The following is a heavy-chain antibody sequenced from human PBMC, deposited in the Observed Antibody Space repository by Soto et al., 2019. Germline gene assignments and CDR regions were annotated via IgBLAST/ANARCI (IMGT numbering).Heavy chain of an antibody. CDR2: IIPIFGTA. CDR3: ARDRGPSSSWYPGGFDP. CDR1: GGTFSSYA. V-gene: IGHV1-69*13. J-gene: IGHJ5*02. Sequence: SVKVSCKASGGTFSSYAISCVRQAPGQGLEWMGEIIPIFGTANYAQKFQGRVTITADESTSTAYMELSSLRSEDTAVYYCARDRGPSSSWYPGGFDPWGQGTLVTVSS. D-gene: IGHD3-22*01.